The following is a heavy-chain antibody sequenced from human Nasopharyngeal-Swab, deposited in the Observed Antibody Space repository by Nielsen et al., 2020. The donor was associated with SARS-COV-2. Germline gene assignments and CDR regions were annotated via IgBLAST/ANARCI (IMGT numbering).Heavy chain of an antibody. CDR3: AREAPHTILGAVKALGWFDP. Sequence: GGSLRLSCAASGLTFSSYEMNWVRQAPGKGLEWVSYISSSGSTIYYAASVKGRFTISRDNAKNSLYLQMNSLRDEDTAVYYCAREAPHTILGAVKALGWFDPWGQGTLVTVSS. D-gene: IGHD3-3*01. CDR1: GLTFSSYE. J-gene: IGHJ5*02. CDR2: ISSSGSTI. V-gene: IGHV3-48*03.